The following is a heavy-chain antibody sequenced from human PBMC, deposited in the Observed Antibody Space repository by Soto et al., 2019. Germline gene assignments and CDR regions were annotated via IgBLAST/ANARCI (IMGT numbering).Heavy chain of an antibody. CDR2: IWYDGSNK. D-gene: IGHD2-2*01. Sequence: QVQLVESGGGVVQPGRSLRLSCAASGFTFSSYGMHWVRQAPGKGLEWVAVIWYDGSNKYYADSVKGRFTISRDNSKNTLYLQMNSLRAEDTAVYYCARDPQYQLLWRADAFDIWGQGTMVTVSS. CDR1: GFTFSSYG. J-gene: IGHJ3*02. V-gene: IGHV3-33*01. CDR3: ARDPQYQLLWRADAFDI.